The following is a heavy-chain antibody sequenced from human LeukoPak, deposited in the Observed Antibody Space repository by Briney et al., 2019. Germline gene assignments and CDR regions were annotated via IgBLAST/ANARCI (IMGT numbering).Heavy chain of an antibody. CDR1: GFTFKNFG. CDR3: AKDYYGSETYYTLDC. Sequence: PGRSLRLSCAASGFTFKNFGIHWVRQAPGKGLEWVAVISYDGSNGYYADSVKGRFTISRDNSKSTLYLQMNSLRAEDTAVYYCAKDYYGSETYYTLDCWGQGTLVTVPS. CDR2: ISYDGSNG. J-gene: IGHJ4*02. V-gene: IGHV3-30*18. D-gene: IGHD3-10*01.